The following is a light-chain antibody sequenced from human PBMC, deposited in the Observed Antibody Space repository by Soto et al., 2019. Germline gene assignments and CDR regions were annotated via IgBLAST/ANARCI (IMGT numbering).Light chain of an antibody. CDR1: QTINTY. Sequence: DIQMTQSPSSLSASVGDRVTITCRASQTINTYLNWYQQKPGKAPKLVIHAASSVQSGVPSRFSGSRSGTDITLTISSLQPEDFATYYCQQSYRAPLTFGPGTKVDIK. CDR3: QQSYRAPLT. CDR2: AAS. V-gene: IGKV1-39*01. J-gene: IGKJ3*01.